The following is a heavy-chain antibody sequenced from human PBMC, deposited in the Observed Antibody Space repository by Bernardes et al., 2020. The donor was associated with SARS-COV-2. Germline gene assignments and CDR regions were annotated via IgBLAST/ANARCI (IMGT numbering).Heavy chain of an antibody. D-gene: IGHD3-9*01. J-gene: IGHJ3*02. Sequence: SETLSLTCTVSGGSISSSSYFWGWLRQPPGKGLEWIGSIYYRGSAYYNPSLRSRVTISVDTSKSQFSLKLSSVTAADTAVYYCARPTYDILTSYSHAFDIWGQGTMVTVSS. CDR2: IYYRGSA. CDR1: GGSISSSSYF. CDR3: ARPTYDILTSYSHAFDI. V-gene: IGHV4-39*01.